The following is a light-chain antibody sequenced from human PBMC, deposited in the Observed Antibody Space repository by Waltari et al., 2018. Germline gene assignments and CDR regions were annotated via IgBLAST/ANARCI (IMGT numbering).Light chain of an antibody. V-gene: IGKV1-39*01. Sequence: DIQMTQSPSSLSASVGDRVTITCRASKSIANYLNWYQQKSVKAPNLLIYGASSLQRGVPSRFSGSGSATDFTLTISSLQPEDFATYYCQQSYGTPYTFGQGTKLEIK. J-gene: IGKJ2*01. CDR3: QQSYGTPYT. CDR2: GAS. CDR1: KSIANY.